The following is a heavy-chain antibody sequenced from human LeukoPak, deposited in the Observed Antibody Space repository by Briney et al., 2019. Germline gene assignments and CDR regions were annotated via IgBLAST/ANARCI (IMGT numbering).Heavy chain of an antibody. CDR3: ARETPRGNSALPPDWYFDL. Sequence: SVKVSCKASGGTFSSYAISWVRQAPGQGLEWVGGIIPIFGTVNYAQKFQGRVTITADESTSTAYMEVSSLRSEDTAVYYCARETPRGNSALPPDWYFDLWGRGTLVTVSS. CDR1: GGTFSSYA. CDR2: IIPIFGTV. V-gene: IGHV1-69*13. J-gene: IGHJ2*01. D-gene: IGHD4-23*01.